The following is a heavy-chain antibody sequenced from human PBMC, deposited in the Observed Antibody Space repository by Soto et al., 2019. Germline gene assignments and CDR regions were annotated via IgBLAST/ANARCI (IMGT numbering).Heavy chain of an antibody. V-gene: IGHV1-69*06. CDR3: ARGRGRDGYNFWD. CDR1: GGTLSAFA. D-gene: IGHD5-12*01. Sequence: SVKVSCKASGGTLSAFAISWVRQAPGQGLEWMGGIIPVFGTPIHAQKFRGRLTITADKPTNTVYLDLSSLRSADTAVYYCARGRGRDGYNFWDWGQGTLVTVSS. J-gene: IGHJ4*02. CDR2: IIPVFGTP.